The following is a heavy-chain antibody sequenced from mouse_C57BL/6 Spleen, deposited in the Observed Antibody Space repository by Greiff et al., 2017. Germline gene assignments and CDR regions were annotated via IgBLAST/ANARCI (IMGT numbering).Heavy chain of an antibody. CDR3: ARGIYYDYDGGFAY. V-gene: IGHV1-82*01. J-gene: IGHJ3*01. Sequence: QVQLKQSGPELVKPGASVKISCKASGYAFSSSWMNWVKQRPGKGLEWIGRLYPGDGDTNYNGKFKGKATLTADKSSSTAYMQLSSLTSEDSAVYFCARGIYYDYDGGFAYWGQGTLVTVSA. CDR2: LYPGDGDT. CDR1: GYAFSSSW. D-gene: IGHD2-4*01.